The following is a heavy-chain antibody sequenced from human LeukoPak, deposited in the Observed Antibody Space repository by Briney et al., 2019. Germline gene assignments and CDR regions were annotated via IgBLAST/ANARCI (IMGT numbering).Heavy chain of an antibody. CDR2: IYHSGST. Sequence: SETLSLTCTVSGGSISSSSYYWGWIRQPPGKGLEWIGSIYHSGSTYYNPSLKSRVTISVDTSKNQFSLKLSSVTAADTAVYYCARDYYGSGSYYVYFDYWGQGTLVTVSS. J-gene: IGHJ4*02. CDR1: GGSISSSSYY. D-gene: IGHD3-10*01. V-gene: IGHV4-39*07. CDR3: ARDYYGSGSYYVYFDY.